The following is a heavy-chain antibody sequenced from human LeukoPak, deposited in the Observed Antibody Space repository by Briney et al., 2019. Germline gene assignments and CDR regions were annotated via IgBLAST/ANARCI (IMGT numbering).Heavy chain of an antibody. CDR2: IKQDGSDK. Sequence: GGSLRLSCEASGFIFSSYWMSWVRQAPGKGLEWVANIKQDGSDKYYVDSLKGRFTVSRDNAKNSLYLQINSLRVGDTAVYFCARVGAATFYWYYMDVWGKGTTVTVSS. V-gene: IGHV3-7*01. D-gene: IGHD2-15*01. CDR3: ARVGAATFYWYYMDV. CDR1: GFIFSSYW. J-gene: IGHJ6*03.